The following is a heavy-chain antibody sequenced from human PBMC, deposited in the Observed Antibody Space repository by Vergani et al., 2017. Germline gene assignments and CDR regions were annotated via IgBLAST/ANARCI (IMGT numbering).Heavy chain of an antibody. J-gene: IGHJ5*02. D-gene: IGHD6-13*01. CDR2: IRYDGSNK. CDR3: AKDPVYSSSFPNWFDP. V-gene: IGHV3-30*02. Sequence: QVQLVESGGGVVQPGGSLRLSCAASGFTFSSYGMHWVRQAPGKGLEWVAFIRYDGSNKYYADSVKGRFTISRDNSKNTLYLQMNSLRAEDTAVYYCAKDPVYSSSFPNWFDPWGQGTLVTVSS. CDR1: GFTFSSYG.